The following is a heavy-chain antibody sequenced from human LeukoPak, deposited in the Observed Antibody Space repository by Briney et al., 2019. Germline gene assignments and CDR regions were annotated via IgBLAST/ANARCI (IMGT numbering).Heavy chain of an antibody. Sequence: GGSLRLSCAASGFTFSSYGMHWVRQAPGKGLEWVAVISYDGGNKYYADSVKGRFTISRDNSKNTLYLQMNSLRAEDTAVYYCAKERHYDFWSGYSLTTDYWGQGTLVTVSS. V-gene: IGHV3-30*18. CDR3: AKERHYDFWSGYSLTTDY. CDR2: ISYDGGNK. D-gene: IGHD3-3*01. J-gene: IGHJ4*02. CDR1: GFTFSSYG.